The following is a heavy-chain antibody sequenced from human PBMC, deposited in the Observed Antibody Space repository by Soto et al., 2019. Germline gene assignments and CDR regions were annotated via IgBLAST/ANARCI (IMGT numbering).Heavy chain of an antibody. J-gene: IGHJ4*02. D-gene: IGHD5-12*01. CDR2: ISAYNGNR. V-gene: IGHV1-18*01. Sequence: QVQLAQSGAEVKKPGASVKVSCKASGYSFTSYGISWVRQAPGQGLESMGWISAYNGNRKYAQKFQGRVTMTTDTSTSTAYMELRSLRSDDTAVYYCARDLGGFPDYWGQGTLVTVSS. CDR1: GYSFTSYG. CDR3: ARDLGGFPDY.